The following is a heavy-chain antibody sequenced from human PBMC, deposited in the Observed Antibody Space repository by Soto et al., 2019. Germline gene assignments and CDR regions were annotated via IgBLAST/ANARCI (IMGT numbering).Heavy chain of an antibody. V-gene: IGHV4-59*01. CDR3: ARVGQSRGGGYDD. Sequence: KQSQTLSLTCTVSGGSISSYYWSWIRQPPGKGLEGIGYIYYSGSTNYNPSLKSRVTISVDTSKNQFSLKLSSVTAADTAVYYCARVGQSRGGGYDDWGQGTLVTVSS. D-gene: IGHD5-12*01. CDR2: IYYSGST. J-gene: IGHJ4*02. CDR1: GGSISSYY.